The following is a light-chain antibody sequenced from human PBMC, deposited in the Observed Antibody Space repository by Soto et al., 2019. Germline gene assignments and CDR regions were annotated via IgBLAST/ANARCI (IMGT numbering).Light chain of an antibody. CDR3: QQANSFPRT. J-gene: IGKJ4*01. CDR1: QGINTW. V-gene: IGKV1-12*01. Sequence: DLQMTQSPSSVSASVGVRVTITCRASQGINTWLAWYQQKPGKAPKCLIYAVSSLQSGVPSRFSGSGSVTDFTLPINSLQPEDVATYYCQQANSFPRTFGGGTTVEIK. CDR2: AVS.